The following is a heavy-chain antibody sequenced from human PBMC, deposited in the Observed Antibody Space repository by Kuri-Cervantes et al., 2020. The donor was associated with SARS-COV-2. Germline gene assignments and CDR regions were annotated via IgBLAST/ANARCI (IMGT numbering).Heavy chain of an antibody. J-gene: IGHJ6*03. CDR1: GFTFSDYY. Sequence: GGSLRLSCAASGFTFSDYYMSWIRQAPGKGLEWVSYISSSGSTIYYADSVKGRFTISRDNAKNSLYLQMNSLRAEDTAVYYCARVPALSYYYYYYMDVWGKGTTVTVSS. CDR3: ARVPALSYYYYYYMDV. D-gene: IGHD2-2*01. CDR2: ISSSGSTI. V-gene: IGHV3-11*01.